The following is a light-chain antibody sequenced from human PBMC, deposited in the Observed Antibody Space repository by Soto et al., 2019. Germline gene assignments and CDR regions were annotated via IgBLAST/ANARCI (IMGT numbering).Light chain of an antibody. J-gene: IGLJ2*01. CDR3: AAWDDSLSGFVA. CDR2: SDN. CDR1: SSNIGSNY. Sequence: QSALTQPPSASGTPGQRVTISCSGSSSNIGSNYVYWYQQLPGTAPRLLMYSDNQRPSGVPDRFSDSKSGTSASLAISGLRSEDEADYFCAAWDDSLSGFVAFGGGTQLTVL. V-gene: IGLV1-47*02.